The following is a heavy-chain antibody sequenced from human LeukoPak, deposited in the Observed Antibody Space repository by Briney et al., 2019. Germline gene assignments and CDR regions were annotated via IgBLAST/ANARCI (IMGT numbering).Heavy chain of an antibody. V-gene: IGHV3-11*06. CDR1: GFTFSDYY. CDR2: ISSSSSYT. CDR3: ARDLSLSGYSSSWYELDY. J-gene: IGHJ4*02. D-gene: IGHD6-13*01. Sequence: GGSLRLSCAASGFTFSDYYMSWLRQAPGKGLEWVSYISSSSSYTNYADSVKGRFTISRDNAKNSLYLQMNSLRAEDTAVYYCARDLSLSGYSSSWYELDYWGQGTLVTVSS.